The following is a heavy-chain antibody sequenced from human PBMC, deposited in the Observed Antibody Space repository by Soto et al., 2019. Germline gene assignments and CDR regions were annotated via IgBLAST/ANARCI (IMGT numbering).Heavy chain of an antibody. V-gene: IGHV3-23*01. Sequence: GGSLRLSCAASGFTFSSYAMSWVRQAPGKGLEWVSAISGSGGSTYYADSVKDRFTISRDNSKNTLYLQMNSLRAEDTAVYYCAKVPARAGYYDSSGDYYYYYGMDVWGQGTTVTVSS. CDR1: GFTFSSYA. CDR3: AKVPARAGYYDSSGDYYYYYGMDV. CDR2: ISGSGGST. D-gene: IGHD3-22*01. J-gene: IGHJ6*02.